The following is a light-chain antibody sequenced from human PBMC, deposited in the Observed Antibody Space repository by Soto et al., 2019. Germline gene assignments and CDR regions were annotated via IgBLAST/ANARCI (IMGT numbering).Light chain of an antibody. CDR1: QSVSSSY. CDR3: QQYGSSPWT. V-gene: IGKV3-20*01. J-gene: IGKJ2*01. CDR2: GAS. Sequence: EIVLTQSPGTLSLSPGERATLSCRASQSVSSSYLAWYQQKPGQAPSLLIYGASSRATGIPARFRGGGSGADFTLTISRLEPEEFAVYYCQQYGSSPWTFGQGTKLEIK.